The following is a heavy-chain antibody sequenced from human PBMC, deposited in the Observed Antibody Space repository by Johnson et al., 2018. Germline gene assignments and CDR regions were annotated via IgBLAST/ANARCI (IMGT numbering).Heavy chain of an antibody. V-gene: IGHV3-66*01. CDR2: IYSGGST. J-gene: IGHJ6*02. CDR3: ARARSWGIQLYYDYYGMDV. Sequence: VQLVQSGGGLVQPGGSLRLSCAASGFTVSSNYMSWVRQAPGKGLEWVSVIYSGGSTYYADSVKGRFTISRDNSKNTLYLQMNSLRAEDTAVYYCARARSWGIQLYYDYYGMDVWGQGTTVTVSS. D-gene: IGHD5-18*01. CDR1: GFTVSSNY.